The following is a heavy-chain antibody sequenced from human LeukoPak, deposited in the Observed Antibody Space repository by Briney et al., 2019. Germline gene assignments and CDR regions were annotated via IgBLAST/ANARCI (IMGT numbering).Heavy chain of an antibody. D-gene: IGHD7-27*01. CDR3: ARDSWGFDF. CDR1: GFTFGNFA. Sequence: PGGSPRLSCAASGFTFGNFAMHWVRQAPGKGLEWVAMMSYDGSNKYTDSVKGRFTISRDNSKNMVDLYMSNLKIEDTAVYYCARDSWGFDFWGQGTLVTVSS. CDR2: MSYDGSNK. J-gene: IGHJ4*02. V-gene: IGHV3-30*04.